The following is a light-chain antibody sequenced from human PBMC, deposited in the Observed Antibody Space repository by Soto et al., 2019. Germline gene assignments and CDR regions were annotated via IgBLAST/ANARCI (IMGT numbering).Light chain of an antibody. V-gene: IGKV3-20*01. J-gene: IGKJ1*01. Sequence: EMVLTQSPCTLSLSPGERATLSCGASQSVSSNLLAWYQQKPGQAPRLLIYGATNRATGIPDRFSGSVSGTDFTLTISRLEPEDFAVYYCQQYGSSPRTFGHGTKVDIK. CDR2: GAT. CDR3: QQYGSSPRT. CDR1: QSVSSNL.